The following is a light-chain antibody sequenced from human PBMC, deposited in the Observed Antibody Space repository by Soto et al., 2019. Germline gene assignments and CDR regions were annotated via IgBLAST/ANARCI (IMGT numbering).Light chain of an antibody. V-gene: IGLV2-14*03. Sequence: QSVLTQPTSVSGSPGQSITISCTGNHNDIGTYDYVSWYQQHPGRAPRLLIHGVTTRPSGISGRFSASKSGLTASLTISGLQPEDEADYYCCSYTDIALDVVFGGGTQLTVL. J-gene: IGLJ2*01. CDR3: CSYTDIALDVV. CDR2: GVT. CDR1: HNDIGTYDY.